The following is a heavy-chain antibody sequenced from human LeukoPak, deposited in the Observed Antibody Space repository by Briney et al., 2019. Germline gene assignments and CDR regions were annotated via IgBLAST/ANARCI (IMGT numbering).Heavy chain of an antibody. D-gene: IGHD3-16*01. Sequence: GGSLRLSCTASGFTFGDYAMSWVRQAPGKGLEWVGFIRSKAYGGTTEYAASVKGRFTISRDDSKSIAYLQMNSLKTEDTAVYYCTRVDDYVWGSYGWFDPWGQGTLVTVSS. CDR2: IRSKAYGGTT. CDR1: GFTFGDYA. J-gene: IGHJ5*02. V-gene: IGHV3-49*04. CDR3: TRVDDYVWGSYGWFDP.